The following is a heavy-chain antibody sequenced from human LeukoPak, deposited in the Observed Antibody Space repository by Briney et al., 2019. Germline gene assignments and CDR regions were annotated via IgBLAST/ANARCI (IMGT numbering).Heavy chain of an antibody. CDR1: GGSLSYNSYY. Sequence: LETLSLTCTVSGGSLSYNSYYWGWVRQPPGKGLGWMGSIYYSGSTYYNPSPMRQVNISVDTSKGHFSLKLTSVTAAVTAVYYCARSEGWFGHSNFDSWGQGTLVPVSS. CDR3: ARSEGWFGHSNFDS. D-gene: IGHD3-10*01. V-gene: IGHV4-39*07. CDR2: IYYSGST. J-gene: IGHJ5*01.